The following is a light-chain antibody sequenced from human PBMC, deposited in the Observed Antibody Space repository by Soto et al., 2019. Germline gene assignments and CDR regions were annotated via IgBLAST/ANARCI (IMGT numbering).Light chain of an antibody. J-gene: IGLJ1*01. CDR1: SSDVGGYNY. V-gene: IGLV2-14*01. CDR3: SSYTSSSTLYV. Sequence: QSALTQPASVSGSPGQSITISCTGTSSDVGGYNYVSWYQQHPGKAPKLMIYEVSNRPSGDSNRFSGSKSGNTASLTISGLQAEDEADYYCSSYTSSSTLYVLGTGTKLTL. CDR2: EVS.